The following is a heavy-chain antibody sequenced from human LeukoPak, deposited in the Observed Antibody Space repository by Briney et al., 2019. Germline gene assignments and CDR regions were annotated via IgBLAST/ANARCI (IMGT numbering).Heavy chain of an antibody. V-gene: IGHV3-9*03. Sequence: PGGSLRLSCAASGFTVSSNYMNWVRQAPGKGLEWVSGISWNSGSIGYADSVKGRFTISRDNAKNSLYLQMNSLTTEDMALYYCAKEHHSSITGTSGAFEIWGQGTMVTVSS. J-gene: IGHJ3*02. D-gene: IGHD1-20*01. CDR3: AKEHHSSITGTSGAFEI. CDR2: ISWNSGSI. CDR1: GFTVSSNY.